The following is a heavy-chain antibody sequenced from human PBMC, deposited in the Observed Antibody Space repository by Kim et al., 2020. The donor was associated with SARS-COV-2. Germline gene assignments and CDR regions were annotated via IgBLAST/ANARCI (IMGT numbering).Heavy chain of an antibody. CDR3: VRGGNVGRDPFEY. J-gene: IGHJ4*02. CDR2: ISGGGGDA. D-gene: IGHD3-16*01. V-gene: IGHV3-23*01. CDR1: GFIFSRYA. Sequence: GGSLRLSCAASGFIFSRYAMTWVRQAPGKGLEWVSSISGGGGDAYYGDSVKGRSTISRDNSKNTLYLQMNSLRVDDTAIYYCVRGGNVGRDPFEYWGQGTLVTVSS.